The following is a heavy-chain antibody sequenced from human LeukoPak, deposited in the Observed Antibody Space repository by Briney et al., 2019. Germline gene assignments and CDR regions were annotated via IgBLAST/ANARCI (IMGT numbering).Heavy chain of an antibody. CDR3: ARSSGSYYYYGMDV. CDR2: ISSSSYI. D-gene: IGHD3-10*01. J-gene: IGHJ6*02. V-gene: IGHV3-21*01. CDR1: GFTFSSYS. Sequence: GGSLRLSCAASGFTFSSYSMNWVRQAPGKGLEWVSSISSSSYIYYADSVKGRFTISRDNAKNSLYLQMNSLRAEDTAVYYCARSSGSYYYYGMDVWGQGTTVTVSS.